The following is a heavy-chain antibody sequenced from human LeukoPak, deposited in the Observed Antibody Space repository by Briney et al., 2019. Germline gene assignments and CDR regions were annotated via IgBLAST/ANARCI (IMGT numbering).Heavy chain of an antibody. CDR2: IYHSGST. CDR3: ARTRAITMVRGVLARTSPFDY. V-gene: IGHV4-30-2*01. CDR1: GGSISSGGYY. J-gene: IGHJ4*02. Sequence: SQTLSLTCTVSGGSISSGGYYWSWIRQPPGKGLEWIGYIYHSGSTNYNPSLKSRVTISVDTSKNQFSLKLSSVTAADTAVYYCARTRAITMVRGVLARTSPFDYWGQGTLVTVSS. D-gene: IGHD3-10*01.